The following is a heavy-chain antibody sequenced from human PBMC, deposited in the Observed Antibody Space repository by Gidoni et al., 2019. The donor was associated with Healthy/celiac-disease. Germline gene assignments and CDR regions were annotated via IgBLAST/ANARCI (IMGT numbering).Heavy chain of an antibody. Sequence: QVQLVASAGGVVQPGRSLRRSCAASGFTFSSYGMHWVRQAPGKGLEWVAVIWYDGSNKYYADTVKGRFTISRDNSKNTLYLQMNSLRAEDTAVYYCARDRVTTHYYYGMDVWGQGTTVTVSS. V-gene: IGHV3-33*01. CDR3: ARDRVTTHYYYGMDV. J-gene: IGHJ6*02. CDR1: GFTFSSYG. CDR2: IWYDGSNK. D-gene: IGHD3-22*01.